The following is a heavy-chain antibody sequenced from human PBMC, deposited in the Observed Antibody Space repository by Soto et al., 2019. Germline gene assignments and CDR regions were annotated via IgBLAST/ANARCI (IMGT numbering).Heavy chain of an antibody. J-gene: IGHJ6*02. CDR2: ISYDGSNK. CDR1: GFTFSSYA. D-gene: IGHD6-19*01. V-gene: IGHV3-30-3*01. Sequence: PGGSLRLSCAASGFTFSSYAMHWVRQAPGKGLEWVAVISYDGSNKYYADSVRGRFTISRDNSKNTLYLQMNSLRAEDTAVYYCARDISSGWYYYYYGMDVWGQGTTVTVSS. CDR3: ARDISSGWYYYYYGMDV.